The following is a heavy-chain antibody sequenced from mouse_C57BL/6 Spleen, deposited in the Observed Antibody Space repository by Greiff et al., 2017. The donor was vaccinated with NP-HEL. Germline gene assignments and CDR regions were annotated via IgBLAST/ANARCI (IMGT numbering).Heavy chain of an antibody. CDR1: GFTFTDYY. CDR2: IRTKANGSTT. D-gene: IGHD1-1*01. J-gene: IGHJ2*01. Sequence: EVQLVESGGGLVQPGGSLSLSCAASGFTFTDYYMSWVRQPPGKALEWLGFIRTKANGSTTEYSAPVKGPFTISRDNSQSILYLQMHALRAEDRATYYCARYRVVASGAFDYWGQGTTLTVSS. V-gene: IGHV7-3*01. CDR3: ARYRVVASGAFDY.